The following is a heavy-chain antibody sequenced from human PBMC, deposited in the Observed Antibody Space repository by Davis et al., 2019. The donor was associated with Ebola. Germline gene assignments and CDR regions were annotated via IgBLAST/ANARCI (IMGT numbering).Heavy chain of an antibody. CDR2: INHSGST. CDR1: GGSFSGYY. V-gene: IGHV4-34*01. D-gene: IGHD2-15*01. Sequence: GSLRLSCAVYGGSFSGYYWSWIRQPPGKGLEWIGEINHSGSTNYDPSLKSRVTISVDTSKSQFSLKVSSVTAADTAVYYCARAYCSGGSCYPWYFDLWGRGTLVTVSS. CDR3: ARAYCSGGSCYPWYFDL. J-gene: IGHJ2*01.